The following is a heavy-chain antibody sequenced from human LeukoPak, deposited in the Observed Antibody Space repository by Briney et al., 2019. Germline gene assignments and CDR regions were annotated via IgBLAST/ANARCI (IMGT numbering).Heavy chain of an antibody. J-gene: IGHJ6*02. CDR3: ARDLNPQFLINYYYYGMDV. Sequence: SVKVSCKASGGTFSSYAISWVRQAPGQGLEWMGGIIPIFGTANYAQKFQGRVTITADESTSTAYMELSSLRSEDTAVYYCARDLNPQFLINYYYYGMDVWGQGTTVTVSS. V-gene: IGHV1-69*01. CDR2: IIPIFGTA. CDR1: GGTFSSYA. D-gene: IGHD2/OR15-2a*01.